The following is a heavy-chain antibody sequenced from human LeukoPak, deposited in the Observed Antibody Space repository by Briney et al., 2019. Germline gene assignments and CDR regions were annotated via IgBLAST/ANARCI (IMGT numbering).Heavy chain of an antibody. CDR1: GFTVSSNY. CDR2: IYSGGGT. CDR3: AKADCSSTSCYLAAFDI. V-gene: IGHV3-53*05. D-gene: IGHD2-2*01. Sequence: GGSLRLSCAASGFTVSSNYISWVRQAPGKGLEWVSVIYSGGGTNYADSVKGRFTISRDNSKNTLYLQMNSLRAEDTAVYYCAKADCSSTSCYLAAFDIWGQGTMVTVSS. J-gene: IGHJ3*02.